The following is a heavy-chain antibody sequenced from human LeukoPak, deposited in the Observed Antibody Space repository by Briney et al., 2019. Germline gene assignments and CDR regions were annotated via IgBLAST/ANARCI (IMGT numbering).Heavy chain of an antibody. CDR2: IKQDGSEK. CDR3: ARQWVDTAMAIPSGAGY. J-gene: IGHJ4*02. Sequence: PGGSLRLSCAASGFTFSSYWMSWVRQAPGKGLEWVANIKQDGSEKYYVDSVKGRFTISRDNAKNSLYLQMNSLRAEDTAVYYCARQWVDTAMAIPSGAGYWGQGTLVTVSS. V-gene: IGHV3-7*01. CDR1: GFTFSSYW. D-gene: IGHD5-18*01.